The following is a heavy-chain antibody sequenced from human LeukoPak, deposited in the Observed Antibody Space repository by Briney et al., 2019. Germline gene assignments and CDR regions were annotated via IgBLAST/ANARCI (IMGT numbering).Heavy chain of an antibody. Sequence: PSETLSLTCAVSSYSISSGYYWGWIRQPPGKGLEWIGSIYHSGSTYYNLSLKSRVTISVDTSKNQFSLKLSSVTAADTAVYYCARAPKYSYGPLYYFDYWGQGTLVTVSS. CDR3: ARAPKYSYGPLYYFDY. CDR2: IYHSGST. D-gene: IGHD5-18*01. J-gene: IGHJ4*02. CDR1: SYSISSGYY. V-gene: IGHV4-38-2*01.